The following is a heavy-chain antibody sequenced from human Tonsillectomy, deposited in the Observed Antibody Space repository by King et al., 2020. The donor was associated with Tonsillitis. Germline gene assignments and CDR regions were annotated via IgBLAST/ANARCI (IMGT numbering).Heavy chain of an antibody. CDR2: INHSGST. J-gene: IGHJ3*02. CDR1: GGSFSGYY. Sequence: VQLQQWGAGLLKPSETLSLTCAVYGGSFSGYYWSWIRQPPGKGLEWIGEINHSGSTNYNPSLKSRVTISVETSKNQFSLKLSSVTAADTAVYYCARGAELLLGAFDSWGQGTMVTVSS. CDR3: ARGAELLLGAFDS. V-gene: IGHV4-34*01. D-gene: IGHD2-2*01.